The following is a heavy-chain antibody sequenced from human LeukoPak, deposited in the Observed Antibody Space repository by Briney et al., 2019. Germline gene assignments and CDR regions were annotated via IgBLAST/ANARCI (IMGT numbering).Heavy chain of an antibody. J-gene: IGHJ4*02. CDR1: GGTFSSYA. Sequence: GASVKVSCKASGGTFSSYAISWVRQAPGQGLEWMGGIIPIFGTANYAQKFQGRVTITADESTSTAYMELRSLRSDDTAVYYCARDSLRVLYSSGYHDFDYWGQGTLVTVSS. D-gene: IGHD3-22*01. V-gene: IGHV1-69*13. CDR3: ARDSLRVLYSSGYHDFDY. CDR2: IIPIFGTA.